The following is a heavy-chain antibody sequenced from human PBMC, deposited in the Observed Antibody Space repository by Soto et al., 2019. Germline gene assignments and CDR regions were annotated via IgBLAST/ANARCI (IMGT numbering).Heavy chain of an antibody. V-gene: IGHV4-30-4*01. CDR1: GGSIRSGEYY. J-gene: IGHJ6*02. CDR2: VYYSGNT. D-gene: IGHD2-15*01. Sequence: PSETLSLTCTVSGGSIRSGEYYWSWIRQPPGKGLEWIGYVYYSGNTYYNPSLKSRAAISGDTSKNQFSLKLISVTAADTAVYYCARWVVTDYSYYGMDVWGQGTTVTVSS. CDR3: ARWVVTDYSYYGMDV.